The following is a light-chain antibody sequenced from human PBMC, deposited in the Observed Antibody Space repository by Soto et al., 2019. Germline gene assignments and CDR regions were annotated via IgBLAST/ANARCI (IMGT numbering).Light chain of an antibody. J-gene: IGKJ5*01. CDR2: GAA. CDR3: QHYNSWPRIA. CDR1: QSASSN. Sequence: EIVMTQSPVTLSVSPGERATLFCRASQSASSNLAWYQHKPGQAPRLLIYGAATRATGIPARFSGSGSGTEFTLTITSLESEDFAGYYCQHYNSWPRIAFGQGTRLEIK. V-gene: IGKV3-15*01.